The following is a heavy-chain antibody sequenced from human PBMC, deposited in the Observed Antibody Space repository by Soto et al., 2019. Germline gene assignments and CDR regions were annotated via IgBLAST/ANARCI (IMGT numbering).Heavy chain of an antibody. CDR3: ARDSSTTNPV. V-gene: IGHV1-8*01. J-gene: IGHJ3*01. CDR2: MNPNSGNT. Sequence: QVQLVQSGAEVRRPGTSVMVSCKTSGYTFTDYDINWVRQATGQGLEWMGWMNPNSGNTGYAQKFQGRVSMTRNTAKRTAYMKLSSLRSDDTAIYYCARDSSTTNPVWGQGTMVTVSS. D-gene: IGHD2-2*01. CDR1: GYTFTDYD.